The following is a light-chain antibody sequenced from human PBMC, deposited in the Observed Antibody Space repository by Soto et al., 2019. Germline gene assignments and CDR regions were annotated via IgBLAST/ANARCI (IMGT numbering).Light chain of an antibody. CDR1: QSLFYSSNNKDY. CDR2: WAS. Sequence: DIVMTQSPDSLAVSLGERATINCKSSQSLFYSSNNKDYLAWYQQKPGQPPRLLIYWASTRESGVPERFSGSRSGTDFTRTVSSLQAENVAVYYCHQYFNTPWTFGQGTKVEIK. V-gene: IGKV4-1*01. J-gene: IGKJ1*01. CDR3: HQYFNTPWT.